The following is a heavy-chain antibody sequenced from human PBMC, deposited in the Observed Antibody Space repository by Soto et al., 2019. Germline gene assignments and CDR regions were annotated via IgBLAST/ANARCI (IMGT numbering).Heavy chain of an antibody. V-gene: IGHV1-18*04. CDR3: ARAPWFGELYFDY. D-gene: IGHD3-10*01. J-gene: IGHJ4*02. CDR2: ISAYNGNT. CDR1: GYTFTGYY. Sequence: GASVKVSCKASGYTFTGYYMHCVLQSPGQGLEWMGWISAYNGNTNYAQKLQGRVTMTTDTSTSTAYMELRSLRSDDTAVYYCARAPWFGELYFDYWGQGTLVTVSS.